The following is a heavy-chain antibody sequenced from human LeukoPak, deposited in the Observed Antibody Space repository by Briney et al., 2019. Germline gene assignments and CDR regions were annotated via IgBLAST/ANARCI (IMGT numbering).Heavy chain of an antibody. J-gene: IGHJ6*03. CDR1: GGTFSSYA. CDR3: ARAPAYDFWSGYLGYYYYMDV. Sequence: ASVKVSCKAFGGTFSSYAISWVRQAPGQGLEWMGGIIPIFGTANYAQKFQGRVTITTDESTSTAYMELSSLRSEDTAVYYCARAPAYDFWSGYLGYYYYMDVWGKGTTVTVSS. V-gene: IGHV1-69*05. D-gene: IGHD3-3*01. CDR2: IIPIFGTA.